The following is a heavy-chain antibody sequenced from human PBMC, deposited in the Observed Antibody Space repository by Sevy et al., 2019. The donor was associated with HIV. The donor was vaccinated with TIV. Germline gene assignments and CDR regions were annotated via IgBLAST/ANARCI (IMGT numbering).Heavy chain of an antibody. Sequence: GGSLRLSCAASGFTFSSYGMHWVRQAPGKGLEWVAFIRYDGSNKYYADSVKGRFTISRDNSKNTLYLQMNSLRAEDTAVYYCAKGRREDIVAVVAATPNQADAFDIWGQGTMVTVSS. CDR2: IRYDGSNK. CDR3: AKGRREDIVAVVAATPNQADAFDI. J-gene: IGHJ3*02. D-gene: IGHD2-15*01. V-gene: IGHV3-30*02. CDR1: GFTFSSYG.